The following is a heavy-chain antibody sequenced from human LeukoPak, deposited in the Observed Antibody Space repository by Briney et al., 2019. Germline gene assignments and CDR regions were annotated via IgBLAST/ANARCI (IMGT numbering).Heavy chain of an antibody. CDR3: ARRIVRGRINWFDP. CDR1: GFTFSSYW. V-gene: IGHV3-74*01. Sequence: PGGSLRLSCAASGFTFSSYWMHWVRQAPGKGLVWVSRINSDGSSTSYADSVKGRFTISRDNAKNTLYLQMNSLRAEDTAVYYCARRIVRGRINWFDPWGQGTLVTVSS. J-gene: IGHJ5*02. CDR2: INSDGSST. D-gene: IGHD2-21*01.